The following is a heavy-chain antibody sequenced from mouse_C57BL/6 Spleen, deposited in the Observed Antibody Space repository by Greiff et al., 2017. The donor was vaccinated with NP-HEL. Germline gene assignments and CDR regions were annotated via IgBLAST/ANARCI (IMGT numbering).Heavy chain of an antibody. CDR3: ARIMDDGYHFDY. D-gene: IGHD2-3*01. V-gene: IGHV8-8*01. CDR2: IWWDDDK. Sequence: QVTLKGSGPGILQPSQTLSLTCSFSGFSLSTYGMGVGGIRQPSGKGLEWLAHIWWDDDKYYNPALKRRLTTSKDTSKNQVFITNAKGDTADTATYYCARIMDDGYHFDYWGQGTTLTVSS. CDR1: GFSLSTYGMG. J-gene: IGHJ2*01.